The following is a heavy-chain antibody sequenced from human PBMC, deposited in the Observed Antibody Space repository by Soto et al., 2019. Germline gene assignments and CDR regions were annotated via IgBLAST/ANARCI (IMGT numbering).Heavy chain of an antibody. CDR1: GFDFSKAW. J-gene: IGHJ4*02. V-gene: IGHV3-15*01. Sequence: EVQLVESGGGLVKPGGSLRLSCAASGFDFSKAWMSWVHQAPGKGLEWVGRLMSKTDGGTTVYAAPVKGRFTISRDDSKNTLYLQMSSLNTEDTAVYYCAAGTGRTDLDYWGQGTLVTVSS. D-gene: IGHD2-2*01. CDR2: LMSKTDGGTT. CDR3: AAGTGRTDLDY.